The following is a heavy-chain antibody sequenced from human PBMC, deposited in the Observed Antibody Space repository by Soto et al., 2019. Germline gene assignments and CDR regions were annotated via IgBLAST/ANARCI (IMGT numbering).Heavy chain of an antibody. Sequence: PSETLSLTCTVSGGSIISGGYYWSWIRQHPGKGLEWIGYIYYSGSTYYNPSLKSRVTISVDTPKNQFSLKLSSVTAADTAVYYCASWEDGIADYWGQGTLVTVSS. CDR3: ASWEDGIADY. CDR2: IYYSGST. J-gene: IGHJ4*02. D-gene: IGHD6-13*01. CDR1: GGSIISGGYY. V-gene: IGHV4-31*03.